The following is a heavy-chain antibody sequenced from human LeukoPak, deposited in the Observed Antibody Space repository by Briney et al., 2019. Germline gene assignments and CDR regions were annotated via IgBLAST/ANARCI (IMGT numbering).Heavy chain of an antibody. CDR3: ARYEQRPGVTASDP. V-gene: IGHV3-74*01. J-gene: IGHJ5*02. D-gene: IGHD2-21*02. CDR1: GFTFSSYS. CDR2: INPDGSWT. Sequence: GGSLRLSCAASGFTFSSYSMNWFRQAPGKGLVWVSCINPDGSWTLHADSVKGRFAISRDYARNTLYLQMNSLGVEDTAMYYCARYEQRPGVTASDPWSQGTLVTVSS.